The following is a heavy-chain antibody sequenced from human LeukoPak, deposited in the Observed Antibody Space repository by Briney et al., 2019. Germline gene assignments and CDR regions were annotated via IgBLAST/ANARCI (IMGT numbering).Heavy chain of an antibody. D-gene: IGHD2-8*01. J-gene: IGHJ3*02. CDR2: IGGTAGNT. Sequence: GGSLRLSCAASGRTFTEHYMHWIRQAPGKGLEWVSFIGGTAGNTYYADSVKGRFTISRDNAKNSLYLQMNSLRAEDTAVYYCAREWSAFDTWGQGTTVTVSS. CDR3: AREWSAFDT. V-gene: IGHV3-11*04. CDR1: GRTFTEHY.